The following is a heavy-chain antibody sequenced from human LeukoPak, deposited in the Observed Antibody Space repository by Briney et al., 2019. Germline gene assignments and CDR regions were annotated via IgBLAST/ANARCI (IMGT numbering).Heavy chain of an antibody. CDR2: ISGSGGST. D-gene: IGHD1-14*01. V-gene: IGHV3-23*01. J-gene: IGHJ4*02. CDR3: ARNRRGASDY. Sequence: GGTLRLSCAASGFTFSSYGMSWVRQAPGKGLEWVSAISGSGGSTYYADSVKGRFTISRDNSKNTLYLQMNSLRAEDTAVYYCARNRRGASDYWGQGTLVTVSS. CDR1: GFTFSSYG.